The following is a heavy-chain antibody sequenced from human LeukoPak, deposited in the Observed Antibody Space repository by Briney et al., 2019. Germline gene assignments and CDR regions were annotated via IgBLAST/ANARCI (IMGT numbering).Heavy chain of an antibody. V-gene: IGHV3-30*04. D-gene: IGHD1-7*01. CDR1: GFTFSGYA. Sequence: GGSLRLSCAASGFTFSGYAMHWVRQAPGKGLEWEAVISYDGTNKYYADSVKGRFTISRDNSKNTLYLQMNSLRVEDTAVYYCARAELLSLDYWGQGTLVTVSS. CDR3: ARAELLSLDY. J-gene: IGHJ4*02. CDR2: ISYDGTNK.